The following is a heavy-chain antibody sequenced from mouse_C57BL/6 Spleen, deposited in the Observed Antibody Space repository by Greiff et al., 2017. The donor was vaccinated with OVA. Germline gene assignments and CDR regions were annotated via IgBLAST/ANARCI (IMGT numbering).Heavy chain of an antibody. Sequence: QVQLQQSGPGLVQPSQSLSITCTVSGFSFTSYGVHWVRQSPGKGLEWLGVIWRGGSTDYNAAFLSRLSITKDNSKCQVFFKMNSLQADDTAIYDCAKNTVLRPYAMDDWGQGTSVTVSS. V-gene: IGHV2-5*01. CDR1: GFSFTSYG. D-gene: IGHD1-2*01. CDR3: AKNTVLRPYAMDD. CDR2: IWRGGST. J-gene: IGHJ4*01.